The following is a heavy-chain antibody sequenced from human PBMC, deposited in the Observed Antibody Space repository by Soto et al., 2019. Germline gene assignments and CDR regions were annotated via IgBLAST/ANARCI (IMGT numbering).Heavy chain of an antibody. Sequence: QVKLEESGGGVVQPGTSLRLSCATSGFTFRNYAMHWVRQAPGKGLECVTVIAYDGSNKFYRDYVKGRFTISRDNSQNTLYLQINSLRYEDTAVYYCARGDREDIAVVIGVRPGEYGVDVWGQGTTVTVSS. CDR1: GFTFRNYA. J-gene: IGHJ6*02. CDR3: ARGDREDIAVVIGVRPGEYGVDV. D-gene: IGHD2-15*01. CDR2: IAYDGSNK. V-gene: IGHV3-30-3*01.